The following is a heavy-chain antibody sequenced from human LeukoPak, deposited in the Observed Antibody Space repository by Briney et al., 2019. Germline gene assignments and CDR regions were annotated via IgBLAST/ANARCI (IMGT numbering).Heavy chain of an antibody. CDR2: INAGNGNT. CDR1: GYTFTSYA. Sequence: ASVKVSCKASGYTFTSYAIHWVDQAPGQRLEWMGWINAGNGNTKYSQKFQGRVTITRDTSASTAYMELSSLRSEDTAVYYCARDRLAVAGTELDYWGQGTLVTVSS. J-gene: IGHJ4*02. D-gene: IGHD6-19*01. CDR3: ARDRLAVAGTELDY. V-gene: IGHV1-3*01.